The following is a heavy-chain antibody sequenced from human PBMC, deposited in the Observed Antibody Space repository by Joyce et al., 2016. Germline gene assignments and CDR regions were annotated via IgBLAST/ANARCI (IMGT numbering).Heavy chain of an antibody. D-gene: IGHD2/OR15-2a*01. CDR1: GFTFSSYA. V-gene: IGHV3-23*01. J-gene: IGHJ4*02. CDR2: ISYSGGST. Sequence: EVQLLESGGGLVQPGGSLRLSCAASGFTFSSYAMSWVRQAPGKGREWVSTISYSGGSTYYADSVKGRFTISRDNSKNTLYLQMNSLRAEDTAVYYCARDKLRSWYYFDYWGQGTLVTVSS. CDR3: ARDKLRSWYYFDY.